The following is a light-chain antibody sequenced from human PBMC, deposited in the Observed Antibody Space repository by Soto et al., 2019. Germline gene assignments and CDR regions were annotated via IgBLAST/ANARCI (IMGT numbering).Light chain of an antibody. J-gene: IGLJ3*02. Sequence: QSVLTQPPSASGTPGHRVTISCSGSSSDIGSNYVYWYQQLPGTAPKLLIYSNNQRPSGVPDRFSGSKSGTSASLAISGLRSEDEADYYCAAWEDSLSGWVFGGGTKLPV. CDR1: SSDIGSNY. CDR2: SNN. V-gene: IGLV1-47*02. CDR3: AAWEDSLSGWV.